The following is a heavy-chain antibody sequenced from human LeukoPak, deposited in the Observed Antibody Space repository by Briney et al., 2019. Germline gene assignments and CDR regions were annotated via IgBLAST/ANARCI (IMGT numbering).Heavy chain of an antibody. V-gene: IGHV3-30*02. CDR3: AKVSRGYSSSWSDAFDI. CDR2: IRYDGSNK. Sequence: PGGSLRLSCAASGFTFSSYGMHWVRQAPGKGLEWVAFIRYDGSNKYYADSVKGRFTISRDNSKNTLYLQMNSLRAEDTAVYYCAKVSRGYSSSWSDAFDIWGQGTMVTVSS. J-gene: IGHJ3*02. CDR1: GFTFSSYG. D-gene: IGHD6-13*01.